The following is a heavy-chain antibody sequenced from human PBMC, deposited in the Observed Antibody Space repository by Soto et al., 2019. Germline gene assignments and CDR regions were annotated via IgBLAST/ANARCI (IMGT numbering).Heavy chain of an antibody. Sequence: TLSLTCTVSGGSISSGGYYWSWIRQHPGKGLEWIGYIYYSGSTYYNPSLKSRVTISVDTSKNQFSLKLSSVTAADTAVYYCARREMATIGDYYYGMDVWRQGTTVT. CDR2: IYYSGST. J-gene: IGHJ6*02. CDR3: ARREMATIGDYYYGMDV. V-gene: IGHV4-31*03. CDR1: GGSISSGGYY. D-gene: IGHD5-12*01.